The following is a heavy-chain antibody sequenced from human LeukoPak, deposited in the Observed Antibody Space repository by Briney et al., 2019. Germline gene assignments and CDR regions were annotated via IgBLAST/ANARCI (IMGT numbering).Heavy chain of an antibody. J-gene: IGHJ6*03. Sequence: GGSLRLSCAASGFTFSSYRMSWVRQAPGKGLEWVANIKQGGSEKNYVDSVKGRFTISRDNAKNSLYLQMNSLRAEDTAVYYCARDRAGSAWGLYDYVWGSYRHYYYYYMDVWGKGTTVTVSS. CDR2: IKQGGSEK. D-gene: IGHD3-16*02. CDR1: GFTFSSYR. V-gene: IGHV3-7*01. CDR3: ARDRAGSAWGLYDYVWGSYRHYYYYYMDV.